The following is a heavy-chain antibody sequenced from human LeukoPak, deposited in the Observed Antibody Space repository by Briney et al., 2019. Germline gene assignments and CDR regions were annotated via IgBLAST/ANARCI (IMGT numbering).Heavy chain of an antibody. CDR1: EFTFSSFW. V-gene: IGHV3-74*01. D-gene: IGHD6-6*01. CDR2: INSDGSDI. CDR3: ARVGIAARPELSGATEF. Sequence: PGGSLRLSCAASEFTFSSFWMHWVRQAPGKGLVWVSRINSDGSDIRYADSVKGRFTISRDNAKNTLYLQMNSLRAEDTAVYYCARVGIAARPELSGATEFWGQGTLVTVSS. J-gene: IGHJ4*02.